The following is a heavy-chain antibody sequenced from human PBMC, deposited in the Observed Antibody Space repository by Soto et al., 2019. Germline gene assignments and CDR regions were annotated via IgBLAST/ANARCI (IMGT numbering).Heavy chain of an antibody. CDR2: IYYSGST. V-gene: IGHV4-39*01. CDR1: GGSISSSSYY. D-gene: IGHD3-9*01. J-gene: IGHJ4*02. Sequence: PSETLSLTCTVSGGSISSSSYYWGWIRQPPGKGLEWIGSIYYSGSTYYNPSLKSRVTISVDTSKNQISPKLSSVTAADTVLYYCARHQRLHDILTGYYNRRGTFDYWGQGTLVTVS. CDR3: ARHQRLHDILTGYYNRRGTFDY.